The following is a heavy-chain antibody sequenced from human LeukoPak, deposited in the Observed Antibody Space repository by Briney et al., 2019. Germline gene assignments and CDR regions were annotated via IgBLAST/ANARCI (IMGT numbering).Heavy chain of an antibody. J-gene: IGHJ4*02. CDR3: ARCPPNRGYEY. CDR1: GYTFTSYD. D-gene: IGHD7-27*01. Sequence: ALVKVSCKASGYTFTSYDLTWVRQAAGQRREGMGWMSPNSGDTGYAQKFQDRVRMTRNTSISAAYMELSSLRSDDPDVYYCARCPPNRGYEYWGPGTLVTVSS. V-gene: IGHV1-8*01. CDR2: MSPNSGDT.